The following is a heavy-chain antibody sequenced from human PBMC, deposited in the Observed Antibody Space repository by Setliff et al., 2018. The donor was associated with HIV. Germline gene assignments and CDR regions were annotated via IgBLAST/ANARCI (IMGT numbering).Heavy chain of an antibody. D-gene: IGHD2-21*02. J-gene: IGHJ6*02. CDR2: IIPIFGTA. V-gene: IGHV1-69*13. Sequence: SVKVSCKASGGTFSSYAISWVRQAPGQGLEWMGGIIPIFGTANYAQKFQGRVAITADEYTSTAYMELSSLRSEDTAVYYCARDIVVVTAIRRPSYYYYGMDVWGQGTTVTVSS. CDR3: ARDIVVVTAIRRPSYYYYGMDV. CDR1: GGTFSSYA.